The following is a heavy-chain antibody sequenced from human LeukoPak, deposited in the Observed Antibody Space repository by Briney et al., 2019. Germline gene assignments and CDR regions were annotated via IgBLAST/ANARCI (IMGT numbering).Heavy chain of an antibody. CDR2: LYHSDSA. J-gene: IGHJ6*03. CDR3: ARQHDSYYYYYIDV. CDR1: GYSISNCYY. Sequence: SETLSLTCAVSGYSISNCYYWVWIRQPPGRGLEWIGSLYHSDSAYYNTSLRSRVSMSVDTSKNQFSLTLSFVTAADTAVYYCARQHDSYYYYYIDVWGSGTTVSLSS. V-gene: IGHV4-38-2*01.